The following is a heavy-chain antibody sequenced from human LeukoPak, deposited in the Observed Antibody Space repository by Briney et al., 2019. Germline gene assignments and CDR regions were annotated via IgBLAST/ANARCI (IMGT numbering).Heavy chain of an antibody. Sequence: XXPGQXLXXXGGIIPIFGTANYAQKFQGRVTINKDEATSKDYMELRRLRYEGTAVYYCARGLAARPCWFDPWGQGTLVTVSS. J-gene: IGHJ5*02. V-gene: IGHV1-69*05. CDR3: ARGLAARPCWFDP. CDR2: IIPIFGTA. D-gene: IGHD6-6*01.